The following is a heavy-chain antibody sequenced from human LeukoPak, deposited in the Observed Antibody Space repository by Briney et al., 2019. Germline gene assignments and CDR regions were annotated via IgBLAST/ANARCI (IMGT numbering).Heavy chain of an antibody. CDR3: AARTDYYYYYGMDV. V-gene: IGHV1-69*13. CDR2: IIPIFGTA. D-gene: IGHD1-1*01. Sequence: ASVKVSCKASGGTFSSYAISWVRQAPGQGLEWMGGIIPIFGTANYAQKLQGRVTITADESTSTAYMELSSLRSEDTAVYYCAARTDYYYYYGMDVWGQGTTVTVSS. J-gene: IGHJ6*02. CDR1: GGTFSSYA.